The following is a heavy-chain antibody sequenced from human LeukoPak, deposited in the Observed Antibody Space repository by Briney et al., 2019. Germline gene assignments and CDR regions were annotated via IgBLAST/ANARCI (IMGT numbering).Heavy chain of an antibody. CDR3: ARDHGYYDSSGYRDAFDI. J-gene: IGHJ3*02. CDR2: ISSSGSTI. V-gene: IGHV3-48*03. Sequence: DPGGSLRLSCAASGFTFSSYEMNWVRQAPGKGLEWVSYISSSGSTIYYADSVKGRFTISRDNAKNSLDLQMNSLRAEDTAVYYCARDHGYYDSSGYRDAFDIWGKGTMVTVSS. D-gene: IGHD3-22*01. CDR1: GFTFSSYE.